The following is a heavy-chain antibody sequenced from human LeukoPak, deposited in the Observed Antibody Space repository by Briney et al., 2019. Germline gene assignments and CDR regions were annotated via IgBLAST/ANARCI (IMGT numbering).Heavy chain of an antibody. CDR2: INPNSGVT. D-gene: IGHD7-27*01. Sequence: GSVEISFKASGYTFTGYNMHWVRPAPGQGPEWMGWINPNSGVTNYSQKFLGRVTITRETSINTAYMDLSRLRSDDTAVYYCAPSPNWPTFYFDYWGQGTLVTVSS. CDR3: APSPNWPTFYFDY. CDR1: GYTFTGYN. V-gene: IGHV1-2*02. J-gene: IGHJ4*02.